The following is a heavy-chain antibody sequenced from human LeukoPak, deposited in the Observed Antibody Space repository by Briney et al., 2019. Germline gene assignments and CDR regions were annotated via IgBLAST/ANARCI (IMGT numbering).Heavy chain of an antibody. Sequence: HPGGSLRLSCAASGFTFSSYAMSWVRQAPGKGLEWVSAIGGRGGSTYYADFLGGRFTISRDNSKDMLYLQMNSLKVEDTATYYCGKEGGAWGQGTKVTVSS. V-gene: IGHV3-23*01. CDR1: GFTFSSYA. CDR2: IGGRGGST. J-gene: IGHJ5*02. D-gene: IGHD3-16*01. CDR3: GKEGGA.